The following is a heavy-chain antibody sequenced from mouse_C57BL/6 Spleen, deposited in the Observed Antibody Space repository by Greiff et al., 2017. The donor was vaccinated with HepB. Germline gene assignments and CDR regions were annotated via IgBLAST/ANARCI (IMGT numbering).Heavy chain of an antibody. Sequence: EVQVVESEGGLVQPGSSMKLSCTASGFTFSDYYMAWVRQVPEKGLEWVANINYDGSSTYYLDSLKSRFIISRDNAKNILYLQMSSLKSEDTATYYCARDGYYGSSYGYFDVWGTGTTVTVSS. D-gene: IGHD1-1*01. CDR2: INYDGSST. V-gene: IGHV5-16*01. CDR1: GFTFSDYY. CDR3: ARDGYYGSSYGYFDV. J-gene: IGHJ1*03.